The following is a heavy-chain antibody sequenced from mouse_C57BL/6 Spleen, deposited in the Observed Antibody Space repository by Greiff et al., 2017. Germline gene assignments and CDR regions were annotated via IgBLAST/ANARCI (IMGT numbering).Heavy chain of an antibody. D-gene: IGHD2-2*01. V-gene: IGHV1-52*01. CDR1: GYTFTSYW. J-gene: IGHJ3*01. CDR2: IDPSDSET. CDR3: AREGMVTRFAY. Sequence: QVQLQQPGAELVRPGSSVKLSCKASGYTFTSYWMHWVKQRPIQGLEWIGNIDPSDSETHYNQKFKDKATLTVDKSSSTAYMQRSSLTSEDSAVYYSAREGMVTRFAYWGQGTLVTVSA.